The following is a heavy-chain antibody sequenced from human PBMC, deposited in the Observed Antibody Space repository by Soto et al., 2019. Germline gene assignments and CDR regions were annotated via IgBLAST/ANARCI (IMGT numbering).Heavy chain of an antibody. CDR3: ARATSFSGHHGY. Sequence: PSETLSLTCTVSGGSFSSGGYYWSWIRQLPGKGLEWIGYIYYSGSTYYNPSLESRFTISLDTSKNQFSLKLSSVTAAGTAVYYCARATSFSGHHGYWGQGTLVTVSS. J-gene: IGHJ4*02. CDR1: GGSFSSGGYY. CDR2: IYYSGST. V-gene: IGHV4-31*03. D-gene: IGHD2-8*02.